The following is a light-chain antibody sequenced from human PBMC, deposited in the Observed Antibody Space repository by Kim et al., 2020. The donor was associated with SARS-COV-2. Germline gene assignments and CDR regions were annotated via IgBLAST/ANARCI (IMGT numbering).Light chain of an antibody. CDR1: KLGDKY. CDR3: QAWDSSNYV. V-gene: IGLV3-1*01. J-gene: IGLJ1*01. Sequence: SYELTQPPSMSVSPGQTASITCSGDKLGDKYACWYQQKPGQSPVLLIYQDSKRPSGIPERFSGSNSGNTATLTISGTQAMDEADYYCQAWDSSNYVFGTG. CDR2: QDS.